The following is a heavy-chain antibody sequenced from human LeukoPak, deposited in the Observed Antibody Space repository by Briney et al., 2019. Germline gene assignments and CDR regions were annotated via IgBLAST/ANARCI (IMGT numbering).Heavy chain of an antibody. Sequence: SETLSLTCAVYGGSFSGYYWSWIRQPPGKGLEWIGEINHSGSTNYNPPLKSRVTISVDPSKSQFSLKLSSVTAADTAVYYCARGLSHYCSSTSCYGPPFDYWGQGTLVTVSS. D-gene: IGHD2-2*01. J-gene: IGHJ4*02. CDR3: ARGLSHYCSSTSCYGPPFDY. CDR1: GGSFSGYY. V-gene: IGHV4-34*01. CDR2: INHSGST.